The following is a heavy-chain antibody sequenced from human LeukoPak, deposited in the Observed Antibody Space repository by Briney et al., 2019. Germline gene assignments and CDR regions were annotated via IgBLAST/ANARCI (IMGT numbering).Heavy chain of an antibody. CDR3: ARSPRKDDFWSGYYPNWFDP. CDR2: IYHSGST. D-gene: IGHD3-3*01. CDR1: GGSISSSSYS. J-gene: IGHJ5*02. Sequence: SETLSLTCTVSGGSISSSSYSWSWIRQPPGKGLEWIGYIYHSGSTYYNPSLKSRVTISVDRSKNQFSLKLSSVTAADTAVYYCARSPRKDDFWSGYYPNWFDPWGQGTLVTVSS. V-gene: IGHV4-30-2*01.